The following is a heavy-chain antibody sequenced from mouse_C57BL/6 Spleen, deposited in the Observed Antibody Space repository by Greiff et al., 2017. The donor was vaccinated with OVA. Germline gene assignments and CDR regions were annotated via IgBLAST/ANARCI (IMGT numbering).Heavy chain of an antibody. CDR1: GYSITSGYD. CDR3: ARGDYDYDEAWFAY. V-gene: IGHV3-1*01. CDR2: ISYSGST. D-gene: IGHD2-4*01. Sequence: EVQGVESGPGMVKPSQSLSLTCTVTGYSITSGYDWHWIRHFPGNKLEWMGYISYSGSTNYNPSLKSRISITHDTSKNQFLLKLKSVTTEDTATYYCARGDYDYDEAWFAYWGQGTLVTVSA. J-gene: IGHJ3*01.